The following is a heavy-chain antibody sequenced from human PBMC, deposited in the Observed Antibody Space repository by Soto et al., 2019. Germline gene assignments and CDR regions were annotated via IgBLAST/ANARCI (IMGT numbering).Heavy chain of an antibody. CDR3: ARVLGYCSGGSCYSSRPTYYYYYMDV. V-gene: IGHV3-74*01. CDR1: GFTFSSYW. Sequence: VQLVESGGGLVQPGGSLRLSCAASGFTFSSYWMHWFRQAPGKGLVWVSRINSDGSSTSYADSVKGRFTISRDNAKNTQYLQTNSLRAEDTAVYYCARVLGYCSGGSCYSSRPTYYYYYMDVWGKGTTVTVSS. D-gene: IGHD2-15*01. J-gene: IGHJ6*03. CDR2: INSDGSST.